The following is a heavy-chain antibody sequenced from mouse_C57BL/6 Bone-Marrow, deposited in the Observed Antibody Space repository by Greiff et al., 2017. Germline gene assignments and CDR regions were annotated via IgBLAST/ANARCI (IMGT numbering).Heavy chain of an antibody. J-gene: IGHJ3*01. CDR2: ILPSDSDT. CDR3: ATVSAGATWFAY. CDR1: GYTFTSYW. Sequence: QVQLQQPGAELMKPGASVKVSCKASGYTFTSYWMHWVKQRPGQGLEWIGRILPSDSDTNYNQKFKGKATLTVDKSSSTAYMQLSSLTSEDSAIYYCATVSAGATWFAYRGQGTLVTVAA. V-gene: IGHV1-74*01.